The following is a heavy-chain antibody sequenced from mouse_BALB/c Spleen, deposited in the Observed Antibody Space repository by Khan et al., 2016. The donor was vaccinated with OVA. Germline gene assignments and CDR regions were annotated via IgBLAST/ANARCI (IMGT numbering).Heavy chain of an antibody. D-gene: IGHD4-1*01. J-gene: IGHJ3*01. CDR1: GYSFTSYY. Sequence: VQLKQSGPELMKPGASVKISCKASGYSFTSYYIHWMIESHGPCLEWIGYIDPFSGSTIYNQNFKGKATLTVDKSSTTAYIHLRNLTSEDSAVYYCSRRGTVDWITYWGQGTLVTVSA. V-gene: IGHV1S135*01. CDR2: IDPFSGST. CDR3: SRRGTVDWITY.